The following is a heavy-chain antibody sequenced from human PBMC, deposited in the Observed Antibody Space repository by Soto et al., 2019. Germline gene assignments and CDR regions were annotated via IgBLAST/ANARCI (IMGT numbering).Heavy chain of an antibody. Sequence: ASVKVSCKTSGYTFTSHYLHWVRQAPGQGLEWMGWINPHSGGAYYAQKFQGSVILTRDASINTAYMDLTRLTSGDAAVYYCARSSTYNFDSSGYYDYWGPGTLVTVSS. CDR2: INPHSGGA. J-gene: IGHJ4*02. CDR3: ARSSTYNFDSSGYYDY. CDR1: GYTFTSHY. D-gene: IGHD3-22*01. V-gene: IGHV1-2*02.